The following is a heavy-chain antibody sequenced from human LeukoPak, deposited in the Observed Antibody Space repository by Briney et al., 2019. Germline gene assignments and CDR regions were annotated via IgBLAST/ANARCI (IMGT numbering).Heavy chain of an antibody. CDR1: GGSISSSSYY. Sequence: PSETLSLTCTVSGGSISSSSYYWGWIRQPPGKGLEWIGSIYYSGSTYYNPSLKSRVTISVDTSKNQFSLKLSSVTAADTAVYYCARESKPYLSGSEGDWFDPWGQGTLVTVSS. J-gene: IGHJ5*02. D-gene: IGHD3-16*01. CDR2: IYYSGST. V-gene: IGHV4-39*02. CDR3: ARESKPYLSGSEGDWFDP.